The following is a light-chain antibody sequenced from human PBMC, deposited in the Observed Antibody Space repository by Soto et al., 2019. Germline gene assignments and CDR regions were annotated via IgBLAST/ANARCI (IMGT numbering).Light chain of an antibody. J-gene: IGKJ3*01. V-gene: IGKV1-39*01. CDR1: QSISMY. CDR2: VAS. Sequence: IQVTQSPSSLSASVGDRVTITCRASQSISMYVNWYQQKPGKAPQLLVYVASSLQSGVPSRFSVSGSGTDFTLTISSLQPEDSATYYCQQSYSTPFTFGPGTKVEIK. CDR3: QQSYSTPFT.